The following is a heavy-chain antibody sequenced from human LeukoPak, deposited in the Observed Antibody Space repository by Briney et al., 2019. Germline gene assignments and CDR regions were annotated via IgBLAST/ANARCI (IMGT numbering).Heavy chain of an antibody. Sequence: SETLSLTCTVSGGSISSYYWSWIRQPPGKGLEWIGYIYYSGSTNYNPSLKSRVTISVDTSKNQFSLKLSSVTAADTAVYYCARAWGGITIPLEAFDIWGQGTMVTVSS. V-gene: IGHV4-59*01. D-gene: IGHD3-3*01. CDR2: IYYSGST. CDR1: GGSISSYY. J-gene: IGHJ3*02. CDR3: ARAWGGITIPLEAFDI.